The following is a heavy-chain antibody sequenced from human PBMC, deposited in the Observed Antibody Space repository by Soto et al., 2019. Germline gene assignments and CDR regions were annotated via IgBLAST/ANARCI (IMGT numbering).Heavy chain of an antibody. CDR2: IVPTLGIG. CDR1: GGTFNYYT. D-gene: IGHD2-15*01. Sequence: QVQLVQSGAEVKKPGASVKVSCKASGGTFNYYTFSWVRQAPGQGLEWMGRIVPTLGIGQVAQKFQGRVTITADKSTSTAYMEVTSLRAEDTALYYCARGMVVAAARDSGAFDIWGQGTMVSVSS. V-gene: IGHV1-69*02. J-gene: IGHJ3*02. CDR3: ARGMVVAAARDSGAFDI.